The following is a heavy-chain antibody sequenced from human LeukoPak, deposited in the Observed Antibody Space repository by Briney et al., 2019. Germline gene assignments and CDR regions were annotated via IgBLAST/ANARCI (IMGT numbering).Heavy chain of an antibody. Sequence: SVKVSCKASGGTFSSYAISWVRQAPGQGLEWMGGIIPIFGTANYAQKFQGRVTITADESTSTAYMELSSLRSEDTAVYYCAPMGRDDFFDWFDPWGQGTLVTVSS. V-gene: IGHV1-69*13. CDR3: APMGRDDFFDWFDP. CDR2: IIPIFGTA. CDR1: GGTFSSYA. J-gene: IGHJ5*02. D-gene: IGHD3-3*01.